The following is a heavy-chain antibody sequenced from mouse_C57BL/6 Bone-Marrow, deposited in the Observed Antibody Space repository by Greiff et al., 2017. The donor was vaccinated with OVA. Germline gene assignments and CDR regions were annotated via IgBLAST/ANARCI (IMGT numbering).Heavy chain of an antibody. CDR1: GYSITSGYY. V-gene: IGHV3-6*01. D-gene: IGHD1-1*01. Sequence: EVKLEESGPGLVKPSQSLSLTCSVTGYSITSGYYWNWIRQFPGNKLEWMGYISYDGSNNYNPSLKNRISITPDTSKNQFFLKLNYVTTEDTATYYCARRYYYGSVWYFDVWGTGTTVTVSS. J-gene: IGHJ1*03. CDR2: ISYDGSN. CDR3: ARRYYYGSVWYFDV.